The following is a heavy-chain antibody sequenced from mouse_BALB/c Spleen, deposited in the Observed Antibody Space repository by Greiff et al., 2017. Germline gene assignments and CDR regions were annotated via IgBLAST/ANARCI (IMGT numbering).Heavy chain of an antibody. V-gene: IGHV1-5*01. CDR2: IYPGNSDT. CDR3: TRYVTAVVAPDFDV. J-gene: IGHJ1*01. CDR1: GYTFTSYW. Sequence: VQLQQSGTVLARPGASVKMSCKASGYTFTSYWMHWVKQRPGQGLEWIGAIYPGNSDTSYNQKFKGKAKLTAVTSTSTAYMELSSLTNEDSAVYYCTRYVTAVVAPDFDVWGAGTTVTVSS. D-gene: IGHD1-1*01.